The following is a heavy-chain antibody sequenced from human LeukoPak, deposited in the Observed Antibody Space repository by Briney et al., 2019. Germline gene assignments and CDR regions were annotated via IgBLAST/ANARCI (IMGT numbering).Heavy chain of an antibody. Sequence: GGSLRLSCEASGFTFSDYYMSWIRQVPGKGLEWLLYISPSGTAIYYADSVKGRFTISRDNAKNSLYLQMNSLSPDDTAVYFCARDPYSGNYGNDYYYYMDVWGKGTTVTISS. CDR3: ARDPYSGNYGNDYYYYMDV. CDR2: ISPSGTAI. CDR1: GFTFSDYY. V-gene: IGHV3-11*04. D-gene: IGHD1-26*01. J-gene: IGHJ6*03.